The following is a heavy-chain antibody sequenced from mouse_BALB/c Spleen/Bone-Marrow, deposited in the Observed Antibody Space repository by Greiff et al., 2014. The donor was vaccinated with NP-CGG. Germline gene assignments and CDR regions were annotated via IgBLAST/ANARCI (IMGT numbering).Heavy chain of an antibody. CDR2: IYPGNVNT. Sequence: VQLQQSGPELVKPGASVRISCKAPGYTFTSYYIHWVKQRPGQGLEWIGWIYPGNVNTKYNEKFRDKATLTADKSSSTAYMQLNSLTSEDSAVYFCAREVGRGGYFDVWGAGTTVTVSS. CDR3: AREVGRGGYFDV. V-gene: IGHV1S56*01. CDR1: GYTFTSYY. D-gene: IGHD1-1*02. J-gene: IGHJ1*01.